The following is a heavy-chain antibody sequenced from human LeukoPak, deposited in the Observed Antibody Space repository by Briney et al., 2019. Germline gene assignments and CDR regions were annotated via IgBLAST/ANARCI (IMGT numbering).Heavy chain of an antibody. V-gene: IGHV4-34*01. Sequence: SETLSLTCAVYGGSFSGYYWSWIRQPPGKGLEWIGETNHSGSTNYNPSLKSRVTISVDTSKNQFSLKLSSVTAADTAVYYCARGPDYSNPLFDYWGQGTLVTVSS. D-gene: IGHD4-4*01. CDR1: GGSFSGYY. CDR2: TNHSGST. CDR3: ARGPDYSNPLFDY. J-gene: IGHJ4*02.